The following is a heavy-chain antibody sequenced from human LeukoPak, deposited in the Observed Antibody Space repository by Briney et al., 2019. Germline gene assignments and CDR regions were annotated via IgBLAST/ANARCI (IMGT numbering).Heavy chain of an antibody. D-gene: IGHD5-24*01. J-gene: IGHJ2*01. CDR2: IYYSGST. Sequence: SSETLSLTCTVSGGSISSSSYYWGWIRQPPGKGLEWIGSIYYSGSTYYNPSLKSRVTISVDTSKNQFSLKLSSVTAAGTAVYYCARRSSVEMATAHWYFDLWGRGTLVTVSS. CDR1: GGSISSSSYY. CDR3: ARRSSVEMATAHWYFDL. V-gene: IGHV4-39*01.